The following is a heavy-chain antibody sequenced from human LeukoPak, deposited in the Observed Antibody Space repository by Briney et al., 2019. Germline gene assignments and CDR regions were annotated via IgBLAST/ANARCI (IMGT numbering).Heavy chain of an antibody. Sequence: GGSLRLACAASGFTFNNYAMHWVRQAPGKGLQWVAVISNDGSKKSYVDSVKGRFTISRDNSKNTLYLQMNSLRAEDTAVYYCARGSHKWVLANRFDFWGQGTLVTVSS. CDR1: GFTFNNYA. V-gene: IGHV3-30*04. CDR3: ARGSHKWVLANRFDF. D-gene: IGHD1-26*01. J-gene: IGHJ4*02. CDR2: ISNDGSKK.